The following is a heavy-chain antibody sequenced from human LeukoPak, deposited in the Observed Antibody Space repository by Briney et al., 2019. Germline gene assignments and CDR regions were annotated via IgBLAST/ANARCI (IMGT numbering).Heavy chain of an antibody. D-gene: IGHD5-18*01. J-gene: IGHJ3*02. CDR3: AREFVSNGYTRDAFDI. CDR1: GGSISSGSYY. Sequence: SQTLSLTCSVSGGSISSGSYYWSWIRQPAGKRLEWIGRIYSSGSTNYNPSLKSRVTIPIDTSKNQISLKLSSVTAADTAVYYCAREFVSNGYTRDAFDIWGQGTMVTVSS. V-gene: IGHV4-61*02. CDR2: IYSSGST.